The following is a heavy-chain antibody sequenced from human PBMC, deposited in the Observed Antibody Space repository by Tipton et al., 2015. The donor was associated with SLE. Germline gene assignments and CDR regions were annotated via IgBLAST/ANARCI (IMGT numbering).Heavy chain of an antibody. J-gene: IGHJ6*02. Sequence: GSLRLSCAASGFTFSNAWMSWVRQAPGKGLEWVSVIYSGGSTYYADSVKGRFTISRDNSKNTLYLQMNSLRAEDTAVYYCARDSYCSSTRCYVAGMDVWGQGTTVPVSS. D-gene: IGHD2-2*01. CDR3: ARDSYCSSTRCYVAGMDV. V-gene: IGHV3-53*05. CDR2: IYSGGST. CDR1: GFTFSNAW.